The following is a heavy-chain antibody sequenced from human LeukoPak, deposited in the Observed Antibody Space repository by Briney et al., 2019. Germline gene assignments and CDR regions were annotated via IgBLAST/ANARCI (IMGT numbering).Heavy chain of an antibody. CDR1: GVTFSSHW. CDR2: IKQDGSER. V-gene: IGHV3-7*03. CDR3: ARDPNLYSGTYDTY. J-gene: IGHJ4*02. D-gene: IGHD1-26*01. Sequence: GGSLRLSCVVSGVTFSSHWMSWVRQAPGKGLEWVANIKQDGSERYYVDSVKGRFTISRDNAKNSVFLQMNSLRAEDTAVYYCARDPNLYSGTYDTYWGQGTLVTVSS.